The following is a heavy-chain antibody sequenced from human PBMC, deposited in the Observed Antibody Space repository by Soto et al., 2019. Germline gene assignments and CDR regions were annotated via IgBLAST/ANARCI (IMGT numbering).Heavy chain of an antibody. CDR2: IKQDGSEK. D-gene: IGHD6-25*01. J-gene: IGHJ6*02. CDR1: GFTFSSYW. CDR3: ARDPERLHIYYYYGMDV. V-gene: IGHV3-7*03. Sequence: GGSLRLSCAASGFTFSSYWMSWVRQAPGKGLEWVANIKQDGSEKYYVDSVKGRFTISRDNAKNSLYLQMNSPRAEDTAVYYCARDPERLHIYYYYGMDVWGQGTTVTVSS.